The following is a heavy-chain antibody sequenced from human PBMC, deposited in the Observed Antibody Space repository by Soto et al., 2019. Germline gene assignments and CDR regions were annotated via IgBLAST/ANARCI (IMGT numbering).Heavy chain of an antibody. CDR2: ITYDGING. CDR3: ARAFSGSYPNFDY. J-gene: IGHJ4*02. D-gene: IGHD1-26*01. V-gene: IGHV3-30*09. CDR1: GFIFRSYA. Sequence: GGSLRLSCLASGFIFRSYAMHWVRQAPGKGPEWVAVITYDGINGYYADSVRGRFAISRDNSKNTLYLQMNSLRPEDTAVYYCARAFSGSYPNFDYWGQGTLVTVSS.